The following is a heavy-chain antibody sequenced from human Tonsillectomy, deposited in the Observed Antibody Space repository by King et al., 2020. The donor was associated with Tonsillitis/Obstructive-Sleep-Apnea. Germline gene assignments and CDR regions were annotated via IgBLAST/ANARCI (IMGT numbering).Heavy chain of an antibody. J-gene: IGHJ4*02. CDR2: IYYSGNT. CDR3: ARHGPGVSRSPFDY. CDR1: GGSISRSSYY. Sequence: LQLQESGPGLVKPSETLSLTCTVSGGSISRSSYYWGWIRQPPGKGLEWIGSIYYSGNTYYNPSLKSRVTISVDTSKNQFSLKLSSVTAADTAVYYCARHGPGVSRSPFDYWGPGTLVTVSS. V-gene: IGHV4-39*01. D-gene: IGHD3-16*02.